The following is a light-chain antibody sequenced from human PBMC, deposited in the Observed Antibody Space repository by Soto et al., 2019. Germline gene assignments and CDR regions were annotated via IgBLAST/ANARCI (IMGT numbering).Light chain of an antibody. CDR1: QGVGGW. CDR3: QQTHSLPLS. J-gene: IGKJ3*01. CDR2: ATS. Sequence: DIQMTQSPYSVSASVGDRVTMTCRASQGVGGWLAWYQQKPGKVPRLLIYATSSLHSGVPSRFSGSGSGTDFTLSISSLQPEDFATYYCQQTHSLPLSFGPGTKVIS. V-gene: IGKV1-12*01.